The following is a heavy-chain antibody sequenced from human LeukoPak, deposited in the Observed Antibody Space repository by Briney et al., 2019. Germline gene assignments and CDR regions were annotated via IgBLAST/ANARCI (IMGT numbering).Heavy chain of an antibody. CDR3: ARDLRTVTVAGLGVFDI. V-gene: IGHV1-24*01. D-gene: IGHD6-19*01. Sequence: ASVKVSCKVSGYTLTELSMHWVRQAPGKGLEWMGGFHPEDNVTINAQSFQGRVTMTEDTSTNTAYMELNSLRSEDTAFYYCARDLRTVTVAGLGVFDIWGQETIVSVSS. CDR1: GYTLTELS. CDR2: FHPEDNVT. J-gene: IGHJ3*02.